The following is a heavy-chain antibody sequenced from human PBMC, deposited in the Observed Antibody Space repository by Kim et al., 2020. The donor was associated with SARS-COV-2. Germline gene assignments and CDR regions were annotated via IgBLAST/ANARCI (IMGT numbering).Heavy chain of an antibody. CDR3: ARVAYCGGDCYPTIYYFDY. CDR2: IYHSGST. J-gene: IGHJ4*02. Sequence: SETLSLTCAVSGGSISSSNWWSWVRQPPGKGLEWIGEIYHSGSTNYNPSLKSRVTISVDKSKNQFSLKLSSVTAADTAVYYCARVAYCGGDCYPTIYYFDYWGQGTLVTVSS. D-gene: IGHD2-21*02. CDR1: GGSISSSNW. V-gene: IGHV4-4*02.